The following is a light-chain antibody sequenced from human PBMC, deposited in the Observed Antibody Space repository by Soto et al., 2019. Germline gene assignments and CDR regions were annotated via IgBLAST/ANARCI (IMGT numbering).Light chain of an antibody. J-gene: IGLJ1*01. CDR1: SSDVGGYKY. V-gene: IGLV2-14*01. CDR3: SAYTSSSTRV. Sequence: QSVLTQPASVSGSPGQSITISCTETSSDVGGYKYVSWYQQHPGKAPKLMIYDVSNRPSGVSYRFSGSKFENTASLTISGLQAEDEADYYCSAYTSSSTRVFGTGTKVTVL. CDR2: DVS.